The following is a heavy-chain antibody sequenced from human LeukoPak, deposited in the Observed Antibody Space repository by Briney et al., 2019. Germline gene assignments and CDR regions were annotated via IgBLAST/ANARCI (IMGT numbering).Heavy chain of an antibody. CDR3: ARDGSHRIKWEQLADDY. CDR1: GGSISSGGYY. D-gene: IGHD1-26*01. CDR2: IYHSGST. Sequence: SETLSLTCTVSGGSISSGGYYWSWIRQPPGKGLEWIGYIYHSGSTYYNPSLKSRVTISVDRSKNQFSLKLSSVTAADTAVYYCARDGSHRIKWEQLADDYWGQGTLVTVSS. V-gene: IGHV4-30-2*01. J-gene: IGHJ4*02.